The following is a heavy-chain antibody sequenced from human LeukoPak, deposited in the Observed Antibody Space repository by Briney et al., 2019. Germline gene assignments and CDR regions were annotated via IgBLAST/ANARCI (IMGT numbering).Heavy chain of an antibody. CDR2: INPNSGGT. Sequence: GASVKVSCKASGYTFTGYYMHWVRQAPGQGLEWMGWINPNSGGTNYAQKFRGRVTMTRDTSISTAYMELSGLRSDDTAVYYCASDYYDSSGLEYWGQGTLVTVSS. D-gene: IGHD3-22*01. CDR1: GYTFTGYY. V-gene: IGHV1-2*02. CDR3: ASDYYDSSGLEY. J-gene: IGHJ4*02.